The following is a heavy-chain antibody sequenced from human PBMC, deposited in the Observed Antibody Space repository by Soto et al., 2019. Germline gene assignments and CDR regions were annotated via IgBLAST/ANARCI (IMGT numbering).Heavy chain of an antibody. V-gene: IGHV3-23*01. J-gene: IGHJ6*03. D-gene: IGHD3-16*02. CDR2: ISGSGGST. CDR1: GFTFSSYA. CDR3: AKGGDDYIWGSYRYESGYYYYMDV. Sequence: GGSLRLSCAASGFTFSSYAMSWVRQAPGKGLEWVSAISGSGGSTYYADSVKGRFTISRDNSKNTLYLQMNSLRAEDTAVYYCAKGGDDYIWGSYRYESGYYYYMDVWGKGTTVTVSS.